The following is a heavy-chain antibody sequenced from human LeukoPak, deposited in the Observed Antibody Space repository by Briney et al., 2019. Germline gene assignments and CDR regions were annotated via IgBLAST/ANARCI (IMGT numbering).Heavy chain of an antibody. Sequence: GASAKVSCKASGGTFNSYAISWVRQAPGQGLEWMGGIIPIFGTANYAQKFQGRVTITADKSTSTAYMELSSLRSEDTAVYYCARLVVVVAATPGRDYWGQGTLVTVSS. CDR3: ARLVVVVAATPGRDY. J-gene: IGHJ4*02. D-gene: IGHD2-15*01. V-gene: IGHV1-69*06. CDR1: GGTFNSYA. CDR2: IIPIFGTA.